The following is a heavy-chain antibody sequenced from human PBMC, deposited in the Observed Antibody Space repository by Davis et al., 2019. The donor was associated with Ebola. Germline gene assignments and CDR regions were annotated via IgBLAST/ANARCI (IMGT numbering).Heavy chain of an antibody. J-gene: IGHJ6*02. CDR3: ARNGGGYEGLYYYYGMDV. CDR2: ISSNGGST. D-gene: IGHD5-12*01. V-gene: IGHV3-64*04. CDR1: GFTFSSYA. Sequence: GGSLRLSCSASGFTFSSYAMHWVRQAPGKGLEYVSAISSNGGSTYYADSVKGRFTISRDNAKNTLYLQMNSLRAEDTAVYYCARNGGGYEGLYYYYGMDVWGQGTTVTVSS.